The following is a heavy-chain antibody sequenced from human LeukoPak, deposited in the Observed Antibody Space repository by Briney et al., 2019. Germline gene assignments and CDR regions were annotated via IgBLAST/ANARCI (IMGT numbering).Heavy chain of an antibody. CDR3: ARDKPTFHNWRSPYYFDY. D-gene: IGHD3-16*01. Sequence: GGSLRLSCAASGFTFSSYGMNWVRQAPGNGLEWVSSISSLSDYIYYADSLKGRFTISRDNAKNSLYLQMNSLRAEDTAVYFCARDKPTFHNWRSPYYFDYWGQGTLVTVSS. CDR1: GFTFSSYG. V-gene: IGHV3-21*01. CDR2: ISSLSDYI. J-gene: IGHJ4*02.